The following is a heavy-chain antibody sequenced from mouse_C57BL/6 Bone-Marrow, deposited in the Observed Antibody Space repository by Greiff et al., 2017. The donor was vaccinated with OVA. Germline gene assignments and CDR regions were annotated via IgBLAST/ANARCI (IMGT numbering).Heavy chain of an antibody. CDR3: ARSAYWVDY. CDR2: IYPGDGDT. V-gene: IGHV1-82*01. D-gene: IGHD2-10*01. Sequence: VKLVESGPELVKPGASVKISCKASGYAFSSSWMNWVKQRPGKGLEWIGRIYPGDGDTNYNGKFKGKATLTADKSSSTAYMLLSSLTSEDSAVYFCARSAYWVDYWGQGTTLTVSS. CDR1: GYAFSSSW. J-gene: IGHJ2*01.